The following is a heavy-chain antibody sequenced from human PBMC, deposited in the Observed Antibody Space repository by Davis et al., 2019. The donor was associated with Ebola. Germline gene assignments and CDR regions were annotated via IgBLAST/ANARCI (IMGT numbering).Heavy chain of an antibody. V-gene: IGHV1-69*04. CDR3: AVPANAFDI. J-gene: IGHJ3*02. CDR2: IIPVVDTK. CDR1: GGTFTNYA. Sequence: SVKVSCKTSGGTFTNYAVNWVRQAPGQGLEWMGRIIPVVDTKDYAQKFQGRVTLTADKATNTAYMELSRLRFDDTAVYYCAVPANAFDIWGQGTMVTVSS. D-gene: IGHD2-2*01.